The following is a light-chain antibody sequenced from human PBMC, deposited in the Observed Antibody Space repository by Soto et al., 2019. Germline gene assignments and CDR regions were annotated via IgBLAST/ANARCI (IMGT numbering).Light chain of an antibody. J-gene: IGKJ1*01. Sequence: DIQMTQSPSTLSGSVGDRVTITCRASQTISSWLAWYQQKPGKAPKLLIYKASTLKSGVPSRFSGSGSGTEFTLTISSLQPDDFATYYCQQYNSYSPTFGHATKVDIK. CDR3: QQYNSYSPT. V-gene: IGKV1-5*03. CDR1: QTISSW. CDR2: KAS.